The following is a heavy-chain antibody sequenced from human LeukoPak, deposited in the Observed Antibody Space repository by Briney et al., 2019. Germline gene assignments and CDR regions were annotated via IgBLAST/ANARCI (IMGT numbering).Heavy chain of an antibody. J-gene: IGHJ4*02. D-gene: IGHD3-10*01. V-gene: IGHV3-21*01. CDR2: ISSSSSSI. CDR1: GFXFSTYT. CDR3: AGERGVGEFY. Sequence: PGRSLRLSCAASGFXFSTYTMNWVRQAPGKGLECVSSISSSSSSIYYADSVKGRFSISRDNAKNSLYLQMNSLSAEDTAVYYCAGERGVGEFYWGQGTLVTVSS.